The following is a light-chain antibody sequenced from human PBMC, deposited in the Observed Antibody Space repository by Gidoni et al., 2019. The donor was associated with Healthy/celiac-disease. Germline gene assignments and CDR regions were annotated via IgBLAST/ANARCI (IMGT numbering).Light chain of an antibody. J-gene: IGKJ3*01. Sequence: DIQMTQSPSSLSASVGDRVTITCRASQSISSYLNWYQQKPGKAPKLLIYAASSLQSGVPSRFSGSGSGTDFTLTISSLQPEDFATYYCQQSYSIPRTFDPGTKVDIK. CDR1: QSISSY. CDR2: AAS. CDR3: QQSYSIPRT. V-gene: IGKV1-39*01.